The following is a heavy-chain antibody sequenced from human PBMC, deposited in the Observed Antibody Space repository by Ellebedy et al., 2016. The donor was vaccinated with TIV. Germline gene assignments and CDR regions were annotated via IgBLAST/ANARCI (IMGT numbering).Heavy chain of an antibody. CDR1: GGSFSGYY. CDR3: ARVRSSGYYRGHMDV. J-gene: IGHJ6*02. D-gene: IGHD3-3*01. CDR2: INHSGST. V-gene: IGHV4-34*01. Sequence: SETLSLXXAVYGGSFSGYYWSWIRQPPGKGLEWIGEINHSGSTKYNPSLKSRVTISVDTSKNQFSLKLSSVTAADTAVYYCARVRSSGYYRGHMDVWGQGTTVTVSS.